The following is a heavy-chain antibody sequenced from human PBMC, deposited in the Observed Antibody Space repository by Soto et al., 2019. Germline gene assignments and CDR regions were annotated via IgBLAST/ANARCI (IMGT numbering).Heavy chain of an antibody. CDR3: ARENSVQAWLHHFDH. J-gene: IGHJ4*02. CDR2: ISDDGASI. CDR1: GFSFSSFA. V-gene: IGHV3-48*03. Sequence: GGSLRLSCEASGFSFSSFAMNWVRQAPGRGLEWVSYISDDGASIYYADSLKGRFTISRDNAKNSLSLQMNNLRAEDTAVYYCARENSVQAWLHHFDHWGLGTLVTVS. D-gene: IGHD5-18*01.